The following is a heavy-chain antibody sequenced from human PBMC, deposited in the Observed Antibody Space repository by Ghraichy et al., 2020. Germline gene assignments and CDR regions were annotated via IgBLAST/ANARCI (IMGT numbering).Heavy chain of an antibody. Sequence: SETLSLTFSVSVGSISTYYWSWIRKTPGKGLDWIGYVYYGGSPTYNPSLNSRVTISADTSKNQLFLRLTSVTAEDTAVYYCARLVSFIMAVQEDAFDIWGPGTMVTVSS. J-gene: IGHJ3*02. CDR1: VGSISTYY. D-gene: IGHD5-12*01. CDR2: VYYGGSP. CDR3: ARLVSFIMAVQEDAFDI. V-gene: IGHV4-59*08.